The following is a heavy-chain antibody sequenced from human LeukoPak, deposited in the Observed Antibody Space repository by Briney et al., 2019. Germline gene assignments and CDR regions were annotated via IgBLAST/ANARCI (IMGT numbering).Heavy chain of an antibody. J-gene: IGHJ5*02. V-gene: IGHV3-7*01. CDR3: AEGTTA. CDR1: GFTFTNHW. CDR2: INQDGSEK. D-gene: IGHD2/OR15-2a*01. Sequence: GGSLRLSCAASGFTFTNHWMSWVRQAPGKGLEWVANINQDGSEKFYVDSVKGRFTISRDNAKNSLYLQMNSLRAEDTAVYYCAEGTTAWGQGTLVTVST.